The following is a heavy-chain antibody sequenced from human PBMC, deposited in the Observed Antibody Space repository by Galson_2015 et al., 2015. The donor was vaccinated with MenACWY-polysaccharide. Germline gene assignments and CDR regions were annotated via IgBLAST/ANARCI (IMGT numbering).Heavy chain of an antibody. D-gene: IGHD3-16*01. CDR2: ISSSASYI. J-gene: IGHJ4*02. CDR1: GFSFSDYT. CDR3: ARDTGGSEY. V-gene: IGHV3-21*01. Sequence: SLRLSCAASGFSFSDYTLNWVRQAPGKGLEWVSIISSSASYIYYADSVKGRFTISRDNAKNSLYLQMNSLRAEDTAIYYCARDTGGSEYWGQGTLVTVSS.